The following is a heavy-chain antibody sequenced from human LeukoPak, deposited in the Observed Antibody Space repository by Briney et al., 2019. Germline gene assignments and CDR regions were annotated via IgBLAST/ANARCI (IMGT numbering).Heavy chain of an antibody. CDR2: ISSNGGST. V-gene: IGHV3-64*01. CDR1: GFTFSSYA. D-gene: IGHD1-26*01. Sequence: PGGSLRLSCAASGFTFSSYAMHWVRQAPGKGLEYVSAISSNGGSTYYANSVKGRFTISRDNSKNTLYLQMNSLRAEDTAVYYCARDSGSYFDYWGQGTLVTVSS. J-gene: IGHJ4*02. CDR3: ARDSGSYFDY.